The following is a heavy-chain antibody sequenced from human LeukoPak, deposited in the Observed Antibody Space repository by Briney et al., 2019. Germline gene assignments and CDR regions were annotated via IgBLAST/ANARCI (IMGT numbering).Heavy chain of an antibody. D-gene: IGHD6-13*01. CDR3: ARVSSSSWMGPRAFDI. CDR2: SNPNSGGT. CDR1: GYTFTGYY. Sequence: ASVKVSCKASGYTFTGYYMHWVRQAPGQGLEWMGWSNPNSGGTNCAQKFQGRDTMTRDTSISTAYMELSRLRSDDTAVYYCARVSSSSWMGPRAFDIWGQGTMVTVSS. J-gene: IGHJ3*02. V-gene: IGHV1-2*02.